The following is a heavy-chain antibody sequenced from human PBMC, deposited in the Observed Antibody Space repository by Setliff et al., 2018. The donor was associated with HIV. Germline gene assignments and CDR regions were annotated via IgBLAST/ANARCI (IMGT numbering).Heavy chain of an antibody. CDR2: IYSGGTT. CDR1: GVSMSSHY. Sequence: PSETLSLTCNVSGVSMSSHYWSWIRQAPGQPPNKGLEWIGNIYSGGTTYYNSSLRSRVTISVDTSKNQFSLKLNSVTAADTAVYYCARHAVPHYYDSSGPSWGPGTLVTVSS. V-gene: IGHV4-59*08. J-gene: IGHJ5*02. D-gene: IGHD3-22*01. CDR3: ARHAVPHYYDSSGPS.